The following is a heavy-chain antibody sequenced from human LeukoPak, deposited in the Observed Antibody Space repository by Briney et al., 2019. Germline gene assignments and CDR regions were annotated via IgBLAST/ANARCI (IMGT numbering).Heavy chain of an antibody. D-gene: IGHD3-22*01. Sequence: EASVKVSCKASGGTFSSYAISWVRQAPGQGLEWMGRIIPILGIANYAQKFQGRVTITADKSTSTAYMELSSLRSEDTAVYYCARGGTMIVVVTGGDAFDIWGQGTMVTVSS. CDR2: IIPILGIA. CDR3: ARGGTMIVVVTGGDAFDI. J-gene: IGHJ3*02. V-gene: IGHV1-69*04. CDR1: GGTFSSYA.